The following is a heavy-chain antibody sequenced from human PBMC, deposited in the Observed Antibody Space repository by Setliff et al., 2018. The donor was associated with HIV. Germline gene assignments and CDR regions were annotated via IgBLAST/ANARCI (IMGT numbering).Heavy chain of an antibody. CDR1: GFTFGDYA. V-gene: IGHV3-66*04. CDR3: ARRAYCSSTTCFDF. Sequence: GGSLRLSCTASGFTFGDYALTWVRQAPGKGLEWVSIIYSDDYTYYADSIKGSFTISRDSSKNTLYLQMTSLRAEDTAVYYCARRAYCSSTTCFDFWGQGTLVTVSS. CDR2: IYSDDYT. J-gene: IGHJ4*02. D-gene: IGHD2-2*01.